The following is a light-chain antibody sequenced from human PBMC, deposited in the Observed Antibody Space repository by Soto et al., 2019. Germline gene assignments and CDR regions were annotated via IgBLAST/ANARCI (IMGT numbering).Light chain of an antibody. J-gene: IGKJ1*01. CDR1: QSVLDTSNNNNKNY. Sequence: DIVMTQSQDSLAVSLGERATINCKSSQSVLDTSNNNNKNYLAWYQQKPGQPPKLLISWASTRASGVPDRFSGGGSGTDFTLTISSLQAEDVAVYYCQQYYTTPVTFGQGTKVEIK. CDR2: WAS. CDR3: QQYYTTPVT. V-gene: IGKV4-1*01.